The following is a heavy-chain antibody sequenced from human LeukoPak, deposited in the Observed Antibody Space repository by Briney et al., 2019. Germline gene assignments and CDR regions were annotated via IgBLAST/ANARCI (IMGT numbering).Heavy chain of an antibody. CDR3: AGRITPVLKYYYYGMDV. CDR2: IKPDGSAQ. V-gene: IGHV3-7*01. CDR1: GFTFSSYA. Sequence: GGSLRLPCAASGFTFSSYAMSWVRQAPGKGLEWVANIKPDGSAQYYADSVRGRFTISRDNSKNTLYLQMNSLRAEDTAVYYCAGRITPVLKYYYYGMDVWGQGTTVTVSS. D-gene: IGHD2-8*02. J-gene: IGHJ6*02.